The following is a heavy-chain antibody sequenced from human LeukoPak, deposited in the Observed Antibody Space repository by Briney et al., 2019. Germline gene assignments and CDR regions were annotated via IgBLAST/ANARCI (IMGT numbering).Heavy chain of an antibody. Sequence: SETLSLTCAVYGGSFSGYYWSWIRQPPGKGLEWIGEINHGGSTNYNPSLKSRVTISVDTSKNQFSLKLSSVTAADTAIYYCARDPAYCGGDCYSEGNWFDPWGQGTLVTVSS. CDR1: GGSFSGYY. V-gene: IGHV4-34*01. CDR3: ARDPAYCGGDCYSEGNWFDP. J-gene: IGHJ5*02. D-gene: IGHD2-21*02. CDR2: INHGGST.